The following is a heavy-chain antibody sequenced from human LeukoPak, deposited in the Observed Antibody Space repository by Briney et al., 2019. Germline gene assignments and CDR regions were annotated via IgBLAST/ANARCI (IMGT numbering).Heavy chain of an antibody. CDR1: GGSIRSSDYS. Sequence: SETLSLTCAVSGGSIRSSDYSWGWIRQPPGKGLEWIGTIYYSGSTYYNPSLKSRVTISVDTSKNQLSLKSSSVTAADTAVYYCARPGLGDAFDFWGKGTMVTVSS. J-gene: IGHJ3*01. D-gene: IGHD3-10*01. CDR2: IYYSGST. V-gene: IGHV4-39*07. CDR3: ARPGLGDAFDF.